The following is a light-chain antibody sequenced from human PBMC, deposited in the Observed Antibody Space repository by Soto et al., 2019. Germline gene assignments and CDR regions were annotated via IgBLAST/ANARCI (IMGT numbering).Light chain of an antibody. J-gene: IGLJ2*01. V-gene: IGLV1-44*01. CDR1: SSNIGSNT. CDR2: SNN. Sequence: QSVLTQPPSASGTPGQRVTISCSGSSSNIGSNTVNWYQQLPGTAPKLLIYSNNQRPSGVPDRFSDSKSVTSASLAISGLHSEYETYYYCAAWDDGLNGVIFGGGTKDTVL. CDR3: AAWDDGLNGVI.